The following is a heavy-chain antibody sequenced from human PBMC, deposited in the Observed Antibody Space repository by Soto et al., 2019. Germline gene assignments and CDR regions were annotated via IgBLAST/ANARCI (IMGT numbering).Heavy chain of an antibody. V-gene: IGHV1-18*01. CDR1: GYTFTSYG. CDR2: ISAYNGNT. CDR3: ARDLSVAVAGTGSTNWFAP. Sequence: GASVKVSCKASGYTFTSYGISWVRQAPGQGLEWMGWISAYNGNTNYAQKLQGRVTMTTDTSTSTAYMELRSLRSDDTAVYYCARDLSVAVAGTGSTNWFAPWGQGTLVTVSS. J-gene: IGHJ5*02. D-gene: IGHD6-19*01.